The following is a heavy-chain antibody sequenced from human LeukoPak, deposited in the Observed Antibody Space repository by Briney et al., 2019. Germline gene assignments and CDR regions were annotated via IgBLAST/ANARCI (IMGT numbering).Heavy chain of an antibody. CDR3: ARGTSGSYNYFDY. V-gene: IGHV5-51*01. CDR1: GYSFTNYW. D-gene: IGHD1-26*01. J-gene: IGHJ4*02. Sequence: GASLQISCKGSGYSFTNYWIGWVRQMPGKGLEWMGLIYPGDSDTRYSPSFQGQVTISADKSISTAYLQWSSLKASDTAMYYCARGTSGSYNYFDYWGQGTLVTVSS. CDR2: IYPGDSDT.